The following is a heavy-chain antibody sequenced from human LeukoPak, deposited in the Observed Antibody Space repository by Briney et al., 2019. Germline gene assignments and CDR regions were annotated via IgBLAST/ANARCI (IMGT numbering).Heavy chain of an antibody. D-gene: IGHD1-14*01. V-gene: IGHV3-48*04. CDR2: ISSGSSAI. CDR1: GFDFSTNS. Sequence: GGSLRLSCAASGFDFSTNSMNWVRQAPGKGLEWVSYISSGSSAIYYADSVKGRFTISRDNAKNSLYLQMNSLRAEDTALYYCAKDIATGNRLYYFDYWGQGTLVTVSS. CDR3: AKDIATGNRLYYFDY. J-gene: IGHJ4*02.